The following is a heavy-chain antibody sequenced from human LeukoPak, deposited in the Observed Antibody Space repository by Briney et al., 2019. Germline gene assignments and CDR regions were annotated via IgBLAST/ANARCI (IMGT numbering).Heavy chain of an antibody. CDR1: GGTFSSYA. CDR3: ARAEPGDYDFWSGLDY. CDR2: IIPIFGTA. J-gene: IGHJ4*02. V-gene: IGHV1-69*05. Sequence: SVKVSCKASGGTFSSYAISWVRQAPGQGLEWMGGIIPIFGTANYAQKLQGRVTMTTDTSTSTAYMELRSLRSDDTAVYYCARAEPGDYDFWSGLDYWGQGTLVTVSS. D-gene: IGHD3-3*01.